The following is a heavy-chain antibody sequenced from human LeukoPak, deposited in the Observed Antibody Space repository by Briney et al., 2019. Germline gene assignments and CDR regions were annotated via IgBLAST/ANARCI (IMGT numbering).Heavy chain of an antibody. V-gene: IGHV1-69*05. J-gene: IGHJ4*02. Sequence: SVKVSCKASGGTFSSYAISWVRQAPGQGLEWMGGIIPIFGTANYAQKFQGRVTITTDESTSTAYMELSSLRSEDTAVYYCAGQPIPYGGNSYYFDYWGQGTLVTVSS. D-gene: IGHD4-23*01. CDR1: GGTFSSYA. CDR3: AGQPIPYGGNSYYFDY. CDR2: IIPIFGTA.